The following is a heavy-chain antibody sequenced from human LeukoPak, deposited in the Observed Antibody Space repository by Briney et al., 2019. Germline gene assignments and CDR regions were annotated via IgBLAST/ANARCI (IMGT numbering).Heavy chain of an antibody. Sequence: SVKVSCKASGYTFTSYDINWVRQATGQGLEWMGGIIPIFGTANYAQKFQGRVTITADESTSTAYMELSSLRSEDTAVYYCARDGSPGWFDPWGQGTLVTVSS. CDR2: IIPIFGTA. CDR1: GYTFTSYD. J-gene: IGHJ5*02. D-gene: IGHD6-13*01. CDR3: ARDGSPGWFDP. V-gene: IGHV1-69*13.